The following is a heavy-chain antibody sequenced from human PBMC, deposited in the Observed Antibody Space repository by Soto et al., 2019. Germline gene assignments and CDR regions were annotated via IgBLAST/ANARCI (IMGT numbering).Heavy chain of an antibody. D-gene: IGHD3-10*01. CDR2: ISSSSSYI. J-gene: IGHJ4*02. Sequence: PGGSLRLSCAASGFTFSSYSMNWVRQAPGKGLEWVSSISSSSSYIYYADSVKGRFTISRDNAKNSLYLQMNSLRAEDTAVYYCARDYTYGSGSYSFDYWGQGTLVTVSS. CDR3: ARDYTYGSGSYSFDY. V-gene: IGHV3-21*01. CDR1: GFTFSSYS.